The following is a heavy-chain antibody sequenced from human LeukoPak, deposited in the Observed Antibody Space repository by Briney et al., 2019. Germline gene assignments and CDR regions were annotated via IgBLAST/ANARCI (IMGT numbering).Heavy chain of an antibody. J-gene: IGHJ4*02. CDR3: ARDRGGSYHFDY. V-gene: IGHV4-59*01. Sequence: SETLSLTCTVSGGSISSYYWSRIRQPPGKGLEWIGYIYYSGSTNYNPSLKSRVTISVDTSKNQFSLKLSSVTAADTAVYYCARDRGGSYHFDYWGQGTLVTVSS. CDR1: GGSISSYY. D-gene: IGHD1-26*01. CDR2: IYYSGST.